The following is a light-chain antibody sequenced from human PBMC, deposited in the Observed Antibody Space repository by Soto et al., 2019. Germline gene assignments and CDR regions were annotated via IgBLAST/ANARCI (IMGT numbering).Light chain of an antibody. J-gene: IGLJ3*02. V-gene: IGLV2-14*01. CDR3: SSYKTSSTWV. CDR1: SSDVGNYNY. Sequence: QSALTQPASVSGSPGQSITISCTGTSSDVGNYNYVSWYQQHPGKAPKLMIYEVSHRPSGVSNRFSGSKSGYTASLTISGLQAEDEADYYCSSYKTSSTWVFGGGTQLTVL. CDR2: EVS.